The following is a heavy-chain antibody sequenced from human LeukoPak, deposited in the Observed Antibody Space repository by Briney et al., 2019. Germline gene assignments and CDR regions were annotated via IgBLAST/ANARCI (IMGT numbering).Heavy chain of an antibody. Sequence: ASVKVSCKASGYTFTGYYMHWVRQAPGQGLEWIGWINPNSGGTNYAQKFQGRVTMTRDTSISTAYMELSRLRSDDTAVYYCARDAKLAVAGTVYWGQGTLVTVSS. J-gene: IGHJ4*02. D-gene: IGHD6-19*01. CDR2: INPNSGGT. CDR1: GYTFTGYY. CDR3: ARDAKLAVAGTVY. V-gene: IGHV1-2*02.